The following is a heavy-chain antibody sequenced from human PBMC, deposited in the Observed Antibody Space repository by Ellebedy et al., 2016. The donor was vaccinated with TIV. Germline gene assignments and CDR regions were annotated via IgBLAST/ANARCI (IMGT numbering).Heavy chain of an antibody. CDR3: ARDPTLITGTTLDY. V-gene: IGHV3-30*03. D-gene: IGHD1-7*01. CDR2: ISYDGTKE. Sequence: GESLKISCAASGFNFNTYDMHWVRQAPGKGLEWLAMISYDGTKEYYADSVKGRFSISRDNSKNTLYLQMNSLGAEDTGVFFCARDPTLITGTTLDYWGQGTLVTVSS. J-gene: IGHJ4*02. CDR1: GFNFNTYD.